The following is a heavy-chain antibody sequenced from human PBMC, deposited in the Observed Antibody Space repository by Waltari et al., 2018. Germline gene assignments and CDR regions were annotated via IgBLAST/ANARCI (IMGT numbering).Heavy chain of an antibody. CDR1: GFTFSDYW. Sequence: EAQLVESGGGSVQPGGSLRLSCAASGFTFSDYWMHWVRQAPGKGLVGDSYFSKDGGTGHGEAGKGRFTISRDNAQSTLYLQMNSLRAEDTAVYYCARWHYSSSNYWGQGTLVTVSS. D-gene: IGHD6-13*01. CDR3: ARWHYSSSNY. J-gene: IGHJ4*02. CDR2: FSKDGGT. V-gene: IGHV3-74*01.